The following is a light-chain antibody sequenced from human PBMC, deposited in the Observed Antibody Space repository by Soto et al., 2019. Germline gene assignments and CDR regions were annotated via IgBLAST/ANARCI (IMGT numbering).Light chain of an antibody. Sequence: DLQMTQSPSSLSAYVGDRVTITCRASQSISSYLNWYQQKPGKAPKLLIYAASSLQSGVPSRFSGSGSGTDFTLTISSLQPEDFATYYCQQSYSTPQTFGQGTKLEIK. CDR3: QQSYSTPQT. CDR1: QSISSY. V-gene: IGKV1-39*01. J-gene: IGKJ2*01. CDR2: AAS.